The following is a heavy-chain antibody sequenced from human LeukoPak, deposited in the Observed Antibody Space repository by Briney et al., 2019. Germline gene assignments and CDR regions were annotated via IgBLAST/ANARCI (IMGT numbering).Heavy chain of an antibody. V-gene: IGHV1-69*04. J-gene: IGHJ6*02. Sequence: SVKVSCTASADTFKRYAISWVRQAPGHGLEWMGRITPLLGMANYTQRFQGRVTITADKSTHTAYMELSTLRSDDTAVYYCARDASYYGLDVWGQGTTVTVSS. CDR1: ADTFKRYA. CDR2: ITPLLGMA. CDR3: ARDASYYGLDV.